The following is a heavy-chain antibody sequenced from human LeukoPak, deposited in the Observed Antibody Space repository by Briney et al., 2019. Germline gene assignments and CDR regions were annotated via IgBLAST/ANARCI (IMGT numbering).Heavy chain of an antibody. V-gene: IGHV4-39*01. CDR2: ISYSGNT. D-gene: IGHD2-15*01. J-gene: IGHJ3*02. CDR3: ARHCCSGPAKRVFDI. CDR1: GGSIISSDYH. Sequence: SETLSLICTVSGGSIISSDYHWGWVRQPPGKGLEWIGTISYSGNTDYNPSLRSRVTISVDTSNNHFSLRLGSVTAADTAVYHCARHCCSGPAKRVFDIWGQGTMVTVSS.